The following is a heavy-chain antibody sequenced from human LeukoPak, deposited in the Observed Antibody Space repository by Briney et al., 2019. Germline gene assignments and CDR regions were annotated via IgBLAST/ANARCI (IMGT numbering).Heavy chain of an antibody. Sequence: GSLRLSCAASGFTFSTYAMSWVRRTPGKGLELVSAITGPGGSTYYADSVKGRFTISRDNSKNTLYLQMNSLRAEDTAVYYCAKDPPILRWSFDYWGQGTLVTVSS. J-gene: IGHJ4*02. V-gene: IGHV3-23*01. CDR2: ITGPGGST. CDR3: AKDPPILRWSFDY. CDR1: GFTFSTYA. D-gene: IGHD4-23*01.